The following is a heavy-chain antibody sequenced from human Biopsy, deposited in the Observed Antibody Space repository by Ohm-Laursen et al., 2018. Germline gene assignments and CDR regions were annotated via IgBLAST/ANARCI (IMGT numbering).Heavy chain of an antibody. D-gene: IGHD6-19*01. Sequence: GASVKVSCKASGYSFTSYYMHWVRQAPGQGLEWMGMINPSGSTTSYPQIFQGRVTMTRDTSKSTVYMELSSLRSADTAAYFCARNTGWYGDLYYFDYWGQGTLVTVSS. CDR2: INPSGSTT. CDR1: GYSFTSYY. V-gene: IGHV1-46*01. J-gene: IGHJ4*02. CDR3: ARNTGWYGDLYYFDY.